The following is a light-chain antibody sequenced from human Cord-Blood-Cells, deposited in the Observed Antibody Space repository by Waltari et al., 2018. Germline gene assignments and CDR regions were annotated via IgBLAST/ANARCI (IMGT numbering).Light chain of an antibody. J-gene: IGKJ1*01. CDR2: WAS. V-gene: IGKV4-1*01. Sequence: DIVMTQSPDSLAVSLGERATINCKSSQSVLYSSNNKNYLAWYQQKPGQPPKPRIYWASTRESGCPDRFRGSGAGIEFTLTISSLQAEDVAVYYCQQYYSTPWTFGQGTKVEIK. CDR1: QSVLYSSNNKNY. CDR3: QQYYSTPWT.